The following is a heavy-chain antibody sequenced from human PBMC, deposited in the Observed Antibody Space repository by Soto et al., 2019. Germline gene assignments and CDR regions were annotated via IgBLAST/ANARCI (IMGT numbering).Heavy chain of an antibody. CDR1: GGSFSGYY. CDR2: INHSGST. J-gene: IGHJ4*02. CDR3: ARGRRGVTTSDY. Sequence: SETLSLTCAVYGGSFSGYYWSWIRQPPGKGLEWIGEINHSGSTNYNPSLKSRVTISVDTSKNQFSLKLSSVTAADTAVYYCARGRRGVTTSDYWGQGTPVTVSS. V-gene: IGHV4-34*01. D-gene: IGHD2-21*02.